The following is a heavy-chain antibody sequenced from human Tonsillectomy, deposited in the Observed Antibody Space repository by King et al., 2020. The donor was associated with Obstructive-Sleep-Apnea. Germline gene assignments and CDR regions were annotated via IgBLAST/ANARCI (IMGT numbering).Heavy chain of an antibody. Sequence: VPLQESGPGLVEPSQTLSLTCTVSGGSINSGGYYWSWVRQHPGKGLEWIGYIFYSGTTYYNPSLKSRVTISLEKSKSQFFLRLTSGTAADTAVYYCARVEGVVAPERIPLHWGQGTLVTVSS. J-gene: IGHJ4*02. CDR2: IFYSGTT. V-gene: IGHV4-31*03. CDR3: ARVEGVVAPERIPLH. CDR1: GGSINSGGYY. D-gene: IGHD3-10*01.